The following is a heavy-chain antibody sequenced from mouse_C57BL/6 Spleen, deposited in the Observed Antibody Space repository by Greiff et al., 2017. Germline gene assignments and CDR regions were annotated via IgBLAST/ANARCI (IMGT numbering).Heavy chain of an antibody. CDR2: INPNYVTT. V-gene: IGHV1-39*01. J-gene: IGHJ3*01. Sequence: VQLQQSGPELVKPGASVKISCMASGYSFTDYNMNWVKQSNVQRLECIGVINPNYVTTSYNQKFTVKATLTVDQSSSTHYMQLNSLTSEDCEVYNCANHYGSSYGFAIWGKGCL. CDR3: ANHYGSSYGFAI. CDR1: GYSFTDYN. D-gene: IGHD1-1*01.